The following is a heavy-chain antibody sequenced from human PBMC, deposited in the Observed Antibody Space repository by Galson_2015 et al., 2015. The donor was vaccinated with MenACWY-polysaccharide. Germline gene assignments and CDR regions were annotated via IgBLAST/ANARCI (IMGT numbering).Heavy chain of an antibody. CDR2: IWYDGSNK. CDR3: ARSRHELEVYYYYMVV. V-gene: IGHV3-33*01. CDR1: GFTFTSSG. Sequence: SLRLSCAASGFTFTSSGMHWVRQAPGKGLEWVALIWYDGSNKYYADSVKGRFTISGDNSKNTLYLQMNSLRAEDTAMYYCARSRHELEVYYYYMVVWGKWTTVPVSS. J-gene: IGHJ6*03. D-gene: IGHD1-7*01.